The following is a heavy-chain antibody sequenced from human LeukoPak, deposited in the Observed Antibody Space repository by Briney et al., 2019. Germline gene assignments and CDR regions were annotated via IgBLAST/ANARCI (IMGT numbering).Heavy chain of an antibody. CDR3: ARHSARGGSYYGPYDY. J-gene: IGHJ4*02. Sequence: SETLSLTCTVSGGSISSYYWSWIRQPPGKGLEWIGYIYYSGSTSYNPSLKSRVTISVDTSKNQFSLKLSSVTAADTAVYYCARHSARGGSYYGPYDYWGQGTLVTVSS. D-gene: IGHD1-26*01. CDR1: GGSISSYY. CDR2: IYYSGST. V-gene: IGHV4-59*08.